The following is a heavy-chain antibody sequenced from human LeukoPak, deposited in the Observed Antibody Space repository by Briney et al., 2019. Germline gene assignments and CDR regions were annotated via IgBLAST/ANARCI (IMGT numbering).Heavy chain of an antibody. D-gene: IGHD4/OR15-4a*01. V-gene: IGHV4-59*01. J-gene: IGHJ6*02. CDR2: VYCSGTT. Sequence: SETLSLTCTVSGGSISYYYWSWIRQSPGKGLEWIGYVYCSGTTNYNPSLKSRVTISVDTPKNQFSLQLRSVTAADTAVYYCAREDPQTRVPKGMDVWGQGTTVTVSS. CDR3: AREDPQTRVPKGMDV. CDR1: GGSISYYY.